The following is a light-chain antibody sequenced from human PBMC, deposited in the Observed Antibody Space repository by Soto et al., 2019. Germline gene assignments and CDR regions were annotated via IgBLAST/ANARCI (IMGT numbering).Light chain of an antibody. V-gene: IGKV4-1*01. CDR2: WAS. CDR1: QRVLHSSNNKNC. CDR3: QQYYSTPS. J-gene: IGKJ3*01. Sequence: DIVMTQSPDSLAVSLGERATINCKSSQRVLHSSNNKNCLAWYQQKPGQPPMVLIYWASTRESGVPDRFSGSGSGTDFTLTISSLQAEDVAVYYCQQYYSTPSFCPGTKVDIK.